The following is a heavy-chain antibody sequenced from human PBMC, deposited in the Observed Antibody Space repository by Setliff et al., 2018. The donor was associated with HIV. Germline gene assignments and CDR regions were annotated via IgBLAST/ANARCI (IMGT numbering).Heavy chain of an antibody. CDR2: ISNNGGKT. CDR3: AKDAFPVSNTWYGGIDC. CDR1: GFTFSSYA. D-gene: IGHD6-13*01. J-gene: IGHJ4*02. Sequence: PGASLKISCAASGFTFSSYAMTWVRQAPGKGLEWVSSISNNGGKTYYADSEKGRFTISRDNSKNTLYLQMNSLRAADTAVDYCAKDAFPVSNTWYGGIDCWGQGTLVTVSS. V-gene: IGHV3-23*01.